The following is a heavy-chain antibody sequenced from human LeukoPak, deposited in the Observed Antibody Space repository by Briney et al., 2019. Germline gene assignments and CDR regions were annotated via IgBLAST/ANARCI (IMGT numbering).Heavy chain of an antibody. J-gene: IGHJ4*02. CDR1: GFTFSSYG. CDR3: AKDHTTYYYDSSGYYPDY. Sequence: GGSLGLSCAASGFTFSSYGMHWVRQAPGKGLEWVAVISYDGSNKYYADSVKGRFTISRDNSKNTLYLQMNSLRAEDTAVYYCAKDHTTYYYDSSGYYPDYWGQGTLVTVSS. CDR2: ISYDGSNK. D-gene: IGHD3-22*01. V-gene: IGHV3-30*18.